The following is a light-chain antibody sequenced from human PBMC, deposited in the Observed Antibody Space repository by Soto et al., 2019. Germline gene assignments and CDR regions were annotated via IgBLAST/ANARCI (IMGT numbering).Light chain of an antibody. CDR3: QQYNSYWT. CDR2: AAS. CDR1: QSITNW. V-gene: IGKV1-5*03. J-gene: IGKJ1*01. Sequence: DIQMTMSQATLSASVGDSVTITCRASQSITNWLAWYQLKPGKAPKLLIHAASNLHSGVSSRFTGSGSGTDFTLTITSLQPDDVATYYCQQYNSYWTFGQGTKVDIK.